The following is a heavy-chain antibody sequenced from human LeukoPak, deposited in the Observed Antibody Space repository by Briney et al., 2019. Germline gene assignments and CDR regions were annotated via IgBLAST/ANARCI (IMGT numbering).Heavy chain of an antibody. J-gene: IGHJ6*02. V-gene: IGHV3-23*01. CDR3: AKALSRLIVVSPLYYYYGMDV. CDR1: GFTFSSYA. Sequence: GGSLRLSCAASGFTFSSYAMSWVRQAPGKGLEWVSAISGSGGSTYYADSVKGRFTTSRDNSKNTLYLQMNSLRAEDTAVYYCAKALSRLIVVSPLYYYYGMDVWGQGTTVTVSS. D-gene: IGHD2-2*01. CDR2: ISGSGGST.